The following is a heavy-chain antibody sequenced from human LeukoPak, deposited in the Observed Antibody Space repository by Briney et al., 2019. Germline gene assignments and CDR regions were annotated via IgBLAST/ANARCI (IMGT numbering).Heavy chain of an antibody. CDR2: ISGSGGDT. CDR3: AKTTAGYSSGRYPGWPIDY. V-gene: IGHV3-23*01. Sequence: PGGPLRLSCAASGFTFRSYAIYWVRRAPGKGLEWVSGISGSGGDTYFADSVKGRFTISRDNSKNTVFLQMDSLRAEDTAVYYCAKTTAGYSSGRYPGWPIDYWGQGTLVTVSS. CDR1: GFTFRSYA. J-gene: IGHJ4*02. D-gene: IGHD6-19*01.